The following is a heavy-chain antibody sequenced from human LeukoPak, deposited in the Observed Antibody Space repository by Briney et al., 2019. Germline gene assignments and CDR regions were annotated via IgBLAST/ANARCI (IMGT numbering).Heavy chain of an antibody. CDR3: ARSRYSSGWYYFDY. V-gene: IGHV4-61*01. D-gene: IGHD6-19*01. J-gene: IGHJ4*02. CDR1: GGSVYSCYHY. Sequence: SETLSLTCTVSGGSVYSCYHYWSWVWKPPGKGLEWIGYIYYSGRTSYNRSLKSRVTILIDTSKNQFSLNLRSVTAADTAMYYCARSRYSSGWYYFDYWGQGTLVTVSS. CDR2: IYYSGRT.